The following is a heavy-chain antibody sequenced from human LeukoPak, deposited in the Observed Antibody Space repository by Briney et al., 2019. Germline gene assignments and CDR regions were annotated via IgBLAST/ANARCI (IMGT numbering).Heavy chain of an antibody. CDR2: IYTSGST. J-gene: IGHJ4*02. D-gene: IGHD2-2*01. V-gene: IGHV4-61*02. Sequence: NPSQTLSLTCTVSGGSISSGSYYWSWIRQPAGKGLEWIGRIYTSGSTNYNPSLKSRVTISVDTSKNQFSLKLSSVTAADTAVYYCARAEDCSSTSCLYTPFDYWGQGTLVTVSS. CDR1: GGSISSGSYY. CDR3: ARAEDCSSTSCLYTPFDY.